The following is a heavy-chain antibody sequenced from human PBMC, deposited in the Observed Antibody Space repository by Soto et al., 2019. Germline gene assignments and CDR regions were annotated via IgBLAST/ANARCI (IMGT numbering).Heavy chain of an antibody. CDR1: GFTFDDYA. V-gene: IGHV3-9*01. Sequence: SLSLSCAASGFTFDDYAMHWVRQAPGKGLEWVSGISWNSGSIGYADSVKGRFTISRDNAKNSLYLQMNSLRAEDTALYYCAKDDSPMVRGVILSYWGQGTLVTVSS. D-gene: IGHD3-10*01. J-gene: IGHJ4*02. CDR3: AKDDSPMVRGVILSY. CDR2: ISWNSGSI.